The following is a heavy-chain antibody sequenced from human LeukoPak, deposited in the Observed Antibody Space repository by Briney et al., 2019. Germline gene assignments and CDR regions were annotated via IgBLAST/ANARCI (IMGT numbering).Heavy chain of an antibody. CDR1: GYTFTANTYG. CDR3: ARDVAYEYDYVRGRYRPDGFDI. CDR2: INPYNGKT. Sequence: ASVKVSCKASGYTFTANTYGISWVRQAPGQGLEWMGGINPYNGKTDYAQKFQGRVTMTTDTSRTTAHMELRSLRFDDTAVYYCARDVAYEYDYVRGRYRPDGFDIWGQGTMVTVSS. V-gene: IGHV1-18*01. D-gene: IGHD3-16*02. J-gene: IGHJ3*02.